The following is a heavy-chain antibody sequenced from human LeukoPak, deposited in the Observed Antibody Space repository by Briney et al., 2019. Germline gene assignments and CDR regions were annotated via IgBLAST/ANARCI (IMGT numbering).Heavy chain of an antibody. CDR1: AYSFSSYV. J-gene: IGHJ4*02. D-gene: IGHD1-1*01. CDR3: AKDRGGTGDFDY. CDR2: INVGNGDT. V-gene: IGHV1-3*01. Sequence: ASVKVSCKASAYSFSSYVIHWLRRAPGQRLEWMGWINVGNGDTKYSQKFQGRVTIARDTSANTAYMELSSLRSEETATYYCAKDRGGTGDFDYWGQGTLVTVSS.